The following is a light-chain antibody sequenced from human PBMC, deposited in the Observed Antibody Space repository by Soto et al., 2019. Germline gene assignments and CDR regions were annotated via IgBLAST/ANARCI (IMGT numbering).Light chain of an antibody. CDR1: QGIRND. V-gene: IGKV1-6*01. CDR3: ILDHSWHSS. J-gene: IGKJ4*01. CDR2: AAS. Sequence: AIQMTQSPSSLSASVGDRVTITCRASQGIRNDLGWYQQKPGKAPKLLIYAASSLQSGVPSRFSGSGSGTNFTLTISSLLSLYLTTSYGILDHSWHSSFGG.